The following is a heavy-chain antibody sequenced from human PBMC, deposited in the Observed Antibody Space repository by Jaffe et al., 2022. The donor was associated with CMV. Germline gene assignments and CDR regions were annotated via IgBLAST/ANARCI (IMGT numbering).Heavy chain of an antibody. V-gene: IGHV4-39*01. D-gene: IGHD3-22*01. J-gene: IGHJ3*02. CDR1: GGSISSSSYY. CDR3: ARNDIPPSYYYDSSGYYPGGAFDI. Sequence: QLQLQESGPGLVKPSETLSLTCTVSGGSISSSSYYWGWIRQPPGKGLEWIGSIYYSGSTYYNPSLKSRVTISVDTSKNQFSLKLSSVTAADTAVYYCARNDIPPSYYYDSSGYYPGGAFDIWGQGTMVTVSS. CDR2: IYYSGST.